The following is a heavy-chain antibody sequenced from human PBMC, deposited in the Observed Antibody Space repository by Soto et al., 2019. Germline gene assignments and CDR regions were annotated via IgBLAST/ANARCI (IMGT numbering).Heavy chain of an antibody. J-gene: IGHJ4*02. CDR3: AHLDILTGYSPRSFDY. D-gene: IGHD3-9*01. V-gene: IGHV2-5*02. CDR1: GFSLSTSGVG. Sequence: QITLKESGPTLVKPTQTLTLTCTFSGFSLSTSGVGVGWIRQPPGKALEWLALIYWDDDKRYSPSLKSRLTITTDTSKNQVVLTMTNMDPVDTATYYCAHLDILTGYSPRSFDYWGQGTLVTVSS. CDR2: IYWDDDK.